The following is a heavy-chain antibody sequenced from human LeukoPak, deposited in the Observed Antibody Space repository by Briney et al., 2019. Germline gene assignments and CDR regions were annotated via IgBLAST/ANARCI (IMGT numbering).Heavy chain of an antibody. J-gene: IGHJ3*02. CDR2: IYYSGST. Sequence: SETLSLTCTVSGGSISSGGYYWSWIRQHPGKGLEWIGYIYYSGSTYYNPSLKSRVTISVDTSKDQFSLKLSSVTAADTAVYYCARELGEMATIDAFDIWGQGTVVTVSS. CDR3: ARELGEMATIDAFDI. D-gene: IGHD5-24*01. V-gene: IGHV4-31*03. CDR1: GGSISSGGYY.